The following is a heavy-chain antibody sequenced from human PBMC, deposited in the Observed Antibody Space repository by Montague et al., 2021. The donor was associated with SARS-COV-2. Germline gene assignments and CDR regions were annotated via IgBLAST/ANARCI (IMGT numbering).Heavy chain of an antibody. CDR1: GFSLSTRGVC. Sequence: PALVKPTQTLTLTCTFSGFSLSTRGVCVSWIRQPPGKALEWLGRIYWDDDKYYNSSLKTSLTISKDTSKNQVVLTMTNMDPVDTATYFCARMTGTTGFDYWGQGTLVTVSS. CDR3: ARMTGTTGFDY. J-gene: IGHJ4*02. V-gene: IGHV2-70*11. CDR2: IYWDDDK. D-gene: IGHD1-1*01.